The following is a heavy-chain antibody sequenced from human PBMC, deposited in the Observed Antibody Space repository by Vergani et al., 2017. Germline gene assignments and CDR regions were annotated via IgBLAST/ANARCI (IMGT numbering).Heavy chain of an antibody. Sequence: QVQLVQSGAEVKKPGASVKVSCKASGYTFTGYYMHWVRQAPGQGLEWMGWINPNSGGTNYAQKFQGRVTMTRDTSISTAYMELSSLRSEDTAVYYCARVEGGFGEFSYLSAGAWFDPWGQGTLVTVSS. CDR2: INPNSGGT. J-gene: IGHJ5*02. CDR3: ARVEGGFGEFSYLSAGAWFDP. CDR1: GYTFTGYY. V-gene: IGHV1-2*02. D-gene: IGHD3-10*01.